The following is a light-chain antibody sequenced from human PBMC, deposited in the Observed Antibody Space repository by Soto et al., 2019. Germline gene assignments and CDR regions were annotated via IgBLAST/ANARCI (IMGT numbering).Light chain of an antibody. Sequence: QSALTQPASVSGSPGQSITISCTGTSSDVGGYNYVSWYQQHPGKAPKHMINEFSNRPSGVANRFSGSKSGNTASLTISGLQSEDEADAYCSAHTSSSIEDVVGTGTKLTVL. CDR2: EFS. CDR3: SAHTSSSIEDV. J-gene: IGLJ1*01. CDR1: SSDVGGYNY. V-gene: IGLV2-14*01.